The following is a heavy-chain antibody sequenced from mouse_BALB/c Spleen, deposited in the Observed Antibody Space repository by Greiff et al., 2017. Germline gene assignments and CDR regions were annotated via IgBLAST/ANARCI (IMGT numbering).Heavy chain of an antibody. CDR1: GFTFSSFG. CDR3: ATSGGHYYGSRAWFAY. CDR2: ISSGSSTI. Sequence: EVMLVESGGGLVQPGGSRKLSCAASGFTFSSFGMHWVRQAPEKGLEWVAYISSGSSTIYYADTVKGRFTISRDNPKNTLFLQMTSLRSEDTVMYYCATSGGHYYGSRAWFAYWGQGTLVTVSA. D-gene: IGHD1-1*01. J-gene: IGHJ3*01. V-gene: IGHV5-17*02.